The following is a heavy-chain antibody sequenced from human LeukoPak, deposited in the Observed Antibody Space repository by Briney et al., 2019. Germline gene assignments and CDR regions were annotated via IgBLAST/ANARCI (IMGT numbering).Heavy chain of an antibody. CDR3: ARDLGYYYGSGSYSFGY. Sequence: PSETLSLTCTVSGGSISSSSYYWGWIRQPPGKGLEWIGSIYHSGSTYYNPSLKSRVTISVDTSKNQFSLKLSSVTAADTAVYYCARDLGYYYGSGSYSFGYWGQGTLVTVSS. D-gene: IGHD3-10*01. CDR2: IYHSGST. V-gene: IGHV4-39*07. J-gene: IGHJ4*02. CDR1: GGSISSSSYY.